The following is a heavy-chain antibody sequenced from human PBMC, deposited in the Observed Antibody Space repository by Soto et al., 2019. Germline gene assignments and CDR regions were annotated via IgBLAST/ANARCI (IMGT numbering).Heavy chain of an antibody. CDR1: GYTFTSYY. J-gene: IGHJ4*02. V-gene: IGHV1-46*03. CDR2: INPSGGST. CDR3: ARTGYCSGGSCYSFDY. D-gene: IGHD2-15*01. Sequence: QVQLVQSGAEVKKPGASVKVSCKASGYTFTSYYMHWVRQAPGQGLEWMGIINPSGGSTSYAQKFQGRATMTRDTSTSTVYMELSSLRSEDTAVYYCARTGYCSGGSCYSFDYWGQGTLVTVSS.